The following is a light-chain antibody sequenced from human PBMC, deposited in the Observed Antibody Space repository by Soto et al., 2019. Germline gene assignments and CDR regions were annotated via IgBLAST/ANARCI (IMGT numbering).Light chain of an antibody. CDR3: PQYKNRPFP. V-gene: IGKV3-15*01. J-gene: IGKJ5*01. CDR1: QGVTTN. Sequence: EIVMTQSPAALSVSPGERATLSCRAGQGVTTNFAWYQKKSGQSPRLLIYDVSIRATGVPARFSGTGSETDFTLTISGLQSEDAAVYFSPQYKNRPFPFAQGTRPE. CDR2: DVS.